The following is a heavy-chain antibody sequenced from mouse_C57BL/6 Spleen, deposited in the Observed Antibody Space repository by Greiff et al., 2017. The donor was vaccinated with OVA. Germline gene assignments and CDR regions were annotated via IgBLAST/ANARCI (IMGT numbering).Heavy chain of an antibody. CDR2: ISSGSSTI. CDR3: ARDYYGRSLWYFDV. J-gene: IGHJ1*03. V-gene: IGHV5-17*01. Sequence: EVMLVESGGGLVKPGGSLKLSCAASGFTFSDYGMHWVRQAPEKGLEWVAYISSGSSTIYYADTVQGRFTISSDNAKNTLFLQMTSLRSEDTAMYYCARDYYGRSLWYFDVWGTGTTVTVSA. CDR1: GFTFSDYG. D-gene: IGHD1-1*01.